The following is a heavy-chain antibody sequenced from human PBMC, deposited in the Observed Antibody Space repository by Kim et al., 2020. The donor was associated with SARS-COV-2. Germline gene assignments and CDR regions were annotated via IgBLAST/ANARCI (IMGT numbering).Heavy chain of an antibody. V-gene: IGHV3-23*01. CDR3: AKDTLAGIAAPNY. Sequence: GGSLRLSCAASGFTFSSYAMSWVRQAPGKGLEWVSAISGSGGSTYYADSVKGRFTISRDNSKNTLYLQMNSLRAEDTAVYYCAKDTLAGIAAPNYWGQETLVTVSS. D-gene: IGHD6-6*01. J-gene: IGHJ4*02. CDR1: GFTFSSYA. CDR2: ISGSGGST.